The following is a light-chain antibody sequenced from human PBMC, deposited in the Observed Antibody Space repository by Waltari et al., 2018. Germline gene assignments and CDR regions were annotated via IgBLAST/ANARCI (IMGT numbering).Light chain of an antibody. CDR1: GLGKPH. J-gene: IGLJ2*01. V-gene: IGLV3-25*03. CDR3: QSVDRSGTLVV. Sequence: YEVTPPPSMSMSAGQLARTTSSGEGLGKPHVNSYQQKPGQAPVLVIFKDIERPSGIPERFSGSTSGTTVTLTIGGVQAEDEADYYCQSVDRSGTLVVFGGGTRLTVL. CDR2: KDI.